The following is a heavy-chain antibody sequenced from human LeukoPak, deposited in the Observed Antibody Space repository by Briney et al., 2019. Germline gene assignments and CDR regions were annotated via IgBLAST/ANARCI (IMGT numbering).Heavy chain of an antibody. Sequence: SETLSLTCTVSGGSISTYYWSWIRQPPGKGLEWIGYIYYSGSAKYNPSLKSRVTISVDTSKNQFSLKLSSVTAADTAVYYCAMGITMSYWGQGTLVTVSS. CDR1: GGSISTYY. V-gene: IGHV4-59*01. CDR2: IYYSGSA. CDR3: AMGITMSY. D-gene: IGHD3-22*01. J-gene: IGHJ4*02.